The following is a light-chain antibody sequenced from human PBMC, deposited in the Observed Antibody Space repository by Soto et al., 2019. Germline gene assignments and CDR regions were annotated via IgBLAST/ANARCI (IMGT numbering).Light chain of an antibody. V-gene: IGKV3-15*01. J-gene: IGKJ4*01. CDR2: DVS. CDR1: QSVSSN. Sequence: EVVMTQSPATLSVSPGERATLSCRASQSVSSNLAWYQQKPGQAPRLLIYDVSARATGIPARFSGSGSGTEVTLTISSLQSEDFAVYYCQQYNDWPPLTFGGGTKVEIK. CDR3: QQYNDWPPLT.